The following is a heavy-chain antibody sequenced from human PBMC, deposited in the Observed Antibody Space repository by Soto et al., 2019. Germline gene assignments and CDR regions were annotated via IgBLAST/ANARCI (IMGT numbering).Heavy chain of an antibody. D-gene: IGHD2-21*02. CDR3: AKDPVTAPGYFDY. CDR1: GFTFSSSG. CDR2: ISPDGINT. V-gene: IGHV3-30*18. Sequence: QVQLVESGGGVVQPGRSLRLSCAASGFTFSSSGMHWVRQAPGKGLEWVAVISPDGINTYYADSVKGRFTISRDNSKNTLYLQMNSLRTQDTALYYCAKDPVTAPGYFDYWGQGTLVTVSS. J-gene: IGHJ4*02.